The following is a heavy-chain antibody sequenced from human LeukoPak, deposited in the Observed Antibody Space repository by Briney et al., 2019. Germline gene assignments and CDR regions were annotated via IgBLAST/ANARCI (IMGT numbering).Heavy chain of an antibody. J-gene: IGHJ5*02. V-gene: IGHV1-18*01. CDR1: GYTFSTYG. D-gene: IGHD2-21*02. Sequence: ASVKVSCKASGYTFSTYGLMWVRQAPGQGLEWMGWINTNNGNTSYAQKFQGRVTMTTDTSTSTGYMELGSLRSDDTAVYYCARKRCTGDCYLFDPWGQGTLVTVSS. CDR3: ARKRCTGDCYLFDP. CDR2: INTNNGNT.